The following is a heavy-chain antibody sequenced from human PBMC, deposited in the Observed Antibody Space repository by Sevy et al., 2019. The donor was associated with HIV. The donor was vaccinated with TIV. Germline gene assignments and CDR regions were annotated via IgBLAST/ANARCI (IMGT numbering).Heavy chain of an antibody. CDR2: IIPIFGTA. Sequence: ASVKVSCKASGGTFSSYAISWVRQAPGQGLEWMGRIIPIFGTANYAQKFQGSVTITADESTSTAYMELSSLRSEDTAVYYCARVAGYSYDKYYFDYWGQGTLVTVSS. CDR3: ARVAGYSYDKYYFDY. D-gene: IGHD5-18*01. J-gene: IGHJ4*02. CDR1: GGTFSSYA. V-gene: IGHV1-69*13.